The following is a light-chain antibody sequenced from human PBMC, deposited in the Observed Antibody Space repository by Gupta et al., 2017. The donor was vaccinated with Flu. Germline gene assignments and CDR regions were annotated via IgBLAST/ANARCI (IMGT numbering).Light chain of an antibody. CDR3: CSYDSESTGV. CDR2: DIT. CDR1: SWNVGKFDP. Sequence: SVTISCTGTSWNVGKFDPVSWYQQPPGTAPQLIMYDITKWPSDIPTRFSGSKSGTAASLTISGLQAEDEADYYCCSYDSESTGVFGGGTKVTVL. V-gene: IGLV2-23*02. J-gene: IGLJ3*02.